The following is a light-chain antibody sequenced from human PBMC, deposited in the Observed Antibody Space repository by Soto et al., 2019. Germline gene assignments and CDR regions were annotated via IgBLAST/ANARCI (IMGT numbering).Light chain of an antibody. CDR1: QSISSY. Sequence: DIQMTQSPSSLSASVGDRVTITCRASQSISSYLNWYQQKPGKAPKLLIYAASSLQSGVPSRFSGSGSGTDFTLTISSLQPADFATYYFQQSYSTPPTFGQGTKLEIK. J-gene: IGKJ2*01. CDR2: AAS. V-gene: IGKV1-39*01. CDR3: QQSYSTPPT.